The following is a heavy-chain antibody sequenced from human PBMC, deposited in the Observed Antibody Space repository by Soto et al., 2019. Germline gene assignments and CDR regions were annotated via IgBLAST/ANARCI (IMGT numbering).Heavy chain of an antibody. V-gene: IGHV3-23*01. CDR3: AADVPVESPLIDH. CDR1: GFTFSRYA. J-gene: IGHJ4*02. D-gene: IGHD2-8*01. Sequence: GGSLRLSCAASGFTFSRYAMNWVRQAPGKGLEWVSTVNSNGGSTSYADSVKGRFTISRDNSENTLYLQMNSLRAEDTAVYYCAADVPVESPLIDHWGQGILVTVSS. CDR2: VNSNGGST.